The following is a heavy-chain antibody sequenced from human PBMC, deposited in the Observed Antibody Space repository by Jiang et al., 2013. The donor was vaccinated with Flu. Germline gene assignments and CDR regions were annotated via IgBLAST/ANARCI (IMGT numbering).Heavy chain of an antibody. CDR2: IIPIFGSA. CDR3: AREGVRREDIVVIPTTIGSYYYYGMDV. Sequence: SSVKVSCKASGGTFSSYAISWVRQAPGQGLEWMGGIIPIFGSANYTQKFQGRVTITADESTSTAYMELSSLRSEDTAVYYCAREGVRREDIVVIPTTIGSYYYYGMDVWGQGTTVTVSS. J-gene: IGHJ6*02. D-gene: IGHD2-2*02. V-gene: IGHV1-69*01. CDR1: GGTFSSYA.